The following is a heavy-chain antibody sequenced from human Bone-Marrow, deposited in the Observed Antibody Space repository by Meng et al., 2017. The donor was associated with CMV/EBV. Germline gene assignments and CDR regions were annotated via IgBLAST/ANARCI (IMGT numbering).Heavy chain of an antibody. V-gene: IGHV1-2*02. CDR1: RHTLTGYY. J-gene: IGHJ3*02. D-gene: IGHD3-16*01. CDR2: INPNNGGT. CDR3: AREQIGGGHAFDT. Sequence: ASVKVSCKAPRHTLTGYYIHWVRQAPGQGLEWLVWINPNNGGTNYAQKFQGRVTMTRDMSISTAFMEFSRLRSDDTAVYYCAREQIGGGHAFDTWGQGTLVTVSS.